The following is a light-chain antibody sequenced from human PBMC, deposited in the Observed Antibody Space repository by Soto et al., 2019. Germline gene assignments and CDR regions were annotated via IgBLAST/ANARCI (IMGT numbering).Light chain of an antibody. CDR2: END. CDR3: QSSDATVV. J-gene: IGLJ3*02. CDR1: TGSIASNS. V-gene: IGLV6-57*04. Sequence: NFMLTQPHSVSGSPGKTVTISCTRNTGSIASNSVQWYQQRPGSAPTTLIFENDQRPSGVPDRFSGSIDGSSNSASLTISGLRAEDEADYYCQSSDATVVFGGGTQLTVL.